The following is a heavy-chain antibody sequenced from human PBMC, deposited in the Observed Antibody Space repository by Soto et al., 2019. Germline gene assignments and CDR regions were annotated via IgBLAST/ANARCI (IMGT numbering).Heavy chain of an antibody. CDR3: ARQDRYDRIDY. J-gene: IGHJ4*02. V-gene: IGHV3-11*05. Sequence: QVQLVESGGGLVKPGGSLRLSCAASGFTFSDYYMRWIRQAPGKGLEWISKLSGDSSHTNYADSVKGRCTISRDNARNSLYLQIDTLRAEDTALYYCARQDRYDRIDYWGQGTLVTVSS. CDR1: GFTFSDYY. D-gene: IGHD1-1*01. CDR2: LSGDSSHT.